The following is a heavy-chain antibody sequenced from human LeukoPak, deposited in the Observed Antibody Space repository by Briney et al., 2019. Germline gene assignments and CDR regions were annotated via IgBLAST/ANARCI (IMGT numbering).Heavy chain of an antibody. J-gene: IGHJ5*02. D-gene: IGHD2-15*01. Sequence: SVKVSCKDSGGTFSSYSINWVRQAPRQGLEWMGGIIPLFNTPNYAQKFQGRVSITADTSTNTTYMELSSLTSEDTAVYYCTRAGIPGYCGAATCSDWLDPWGQGTLVTVPS. CDR1: GGTFSSYS. V-gene: IGHV1-69*06. CDR3: TRAGIPGYCGAATCSDWLDP. CDR2: IIPLFNTP.